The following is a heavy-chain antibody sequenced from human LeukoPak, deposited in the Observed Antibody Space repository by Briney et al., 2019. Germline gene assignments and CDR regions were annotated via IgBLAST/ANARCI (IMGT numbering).Heavy chain of an antibody. CDR3: ARIVPAAIFYYYYYMVV. D-gene: IGHD2-2*01. CDR1: GGSISSYY. Sequence: SETLSLTCTVSGGSISSYYWSWIRQPAGKGLEWIGRIYTSGSTNYNPSLKSRVTMSVDTSKNQFSLKLSSVTAADTAVYYCARIVPAAIFYYYYYMVVWGKGTTVTVSS. V-gene: IGHV4-4*07. CDR2: IYTSGST. J-gene: IGHJ6*03.